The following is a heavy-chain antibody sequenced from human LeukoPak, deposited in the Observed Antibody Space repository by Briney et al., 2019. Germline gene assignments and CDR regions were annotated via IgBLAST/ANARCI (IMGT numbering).Heavy chain of an antibody. J-gene: IGHJ4*02. CDR1: GFTFSTYA. Sequence: GGSLRLSCAASGFTFSTYAMSWVRQTPERGLEWVSAISDTGGNTFYADSVKGRFTISRDNSKNTLYLQMNSLRDEDTPIYNSAKGRNNDYWGQGTLVTVSS. D-gene: IGHD1/OR15-1a*01. CDR3: AKGRNNDY. V-gene: IGHV3-23*01. CDR2: ISDTGGNT.